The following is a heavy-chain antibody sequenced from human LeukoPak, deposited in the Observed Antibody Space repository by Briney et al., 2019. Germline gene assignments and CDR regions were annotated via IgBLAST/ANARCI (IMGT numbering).Heavy chain of an antibody. CDR2: MNPNSGNT. D-gene: IGHD3-10*01. CDR1: GYTFGSYD. V-gene: IGHV1-8*01. CDR3: ARVGREFGYYYYMDV. J-gene: IGHJ6*03. Sequence: ASVKVSCKASGYTFGSYDITWVRQAPGQGLEWMGWMNPNSGNTGYAQKFQGRVTMTRNTSISTAYMELSSLRSEDTAVYYCARVGREFGYYYYMDVWGKGTTVTISS.